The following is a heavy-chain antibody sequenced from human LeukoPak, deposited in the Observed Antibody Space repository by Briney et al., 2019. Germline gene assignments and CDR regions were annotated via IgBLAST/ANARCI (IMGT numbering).Heavy chain of an antibody. CDR1: GFTFSNYT. D-gene: IGHD6-19*01. Sequence: GGSLRLSCAASGFTFSNYTMNWVRQAPGKGLEWVSPIRSGSIYTSYADSVKGRFTISRDNAKNSLYLQMNSLRAEDTAVYFCARDAVHTSGWYPFDYWGQGTLVTVSS. CDR3: ARDAVHTSGWYPFDY. J-gene: IGHJ4*02. V-gene: IGHV3-21*01. CDR2: IRSGSIYT.